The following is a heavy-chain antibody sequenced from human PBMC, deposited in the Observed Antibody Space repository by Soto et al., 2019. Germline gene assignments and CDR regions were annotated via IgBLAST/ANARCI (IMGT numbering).Heavy chain of an antibody. Sequence: EVQLVESGGGLVQPGGSLRLSCAASGLTFSSYWMSWVRQAPGKGLEWVANIKQDGSEKYYVDSVKGRFTISRDNAKNSLYLQMNSLRAEDTAVYYCARDLGGWFDPWGQGTLVTVSS. V-gene: IGHV3-7*01. CDR2: IKQDGSEK. D-gene: IGHD3-16*01. CDR1: GLTFSSYW. CDR3: ARDLGGWFDP. J-gene: IGHJ5*02.